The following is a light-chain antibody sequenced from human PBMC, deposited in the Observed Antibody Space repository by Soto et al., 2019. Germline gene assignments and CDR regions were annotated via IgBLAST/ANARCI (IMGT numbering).Light chain of an antibody. CDR1: SSDVGGYNY. J-gene: IGLJ3*02. Sequence: QSVLTQPASVSGSPGQSITISCTGTSSDVGGYNYVSWYQHHPGKAPKLMIYEVSNRPSGVSNRFSASKSGNTASLTISGLQAEDEADYYCTSYTTSSTLWVFGGGTKVTVL. V-gene: IGLV2-14*01. CDR2: EVS. CDR3: TSYTTSSTLWV.